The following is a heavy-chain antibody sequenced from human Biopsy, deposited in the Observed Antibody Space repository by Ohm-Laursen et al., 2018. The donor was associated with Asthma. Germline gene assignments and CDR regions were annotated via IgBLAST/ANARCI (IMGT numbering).Heavy chain of an antibody. CDR1: GYTFIGCH. CDR2: IRPNSGGT. V-gene: IGHV1-2*06. CDR3: ARGQKSAGDRWFDP. J-gene: IGHJ5*02. D-gene: IGHD6-13*01. Sequence: SVKVSCKASGYTFIGCHIQWMRLSAGEWLGWVGRIRPNSGGTNYAQKFQGRVTMTRDTSISTAYMEVSRLRSDDTAVYYCARGQKSAGDRWFDPWGQGTLVTVSS.